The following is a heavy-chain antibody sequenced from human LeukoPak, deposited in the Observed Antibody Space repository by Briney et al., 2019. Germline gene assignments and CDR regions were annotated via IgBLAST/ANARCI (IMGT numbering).Heavy chain of an antibody. J-gene: IGHJ4*02. Sequence: GGSLRLSCEVSGFIFSYYGMNWVRQAPGKGLEWVSAISDSGDATYYTDSVKGRFTISRDNSKSTLYLQMNNLRAEDTALYYCAKERGHSKPFDYWGQGTLVTVSS. CDR3: AKERGHSKPFDY. D-gene: IGHD4-23*01. CDR2: ISDSGDAT. CDR1: GFIFSYYG. V-gene: IGHV3-23*01.